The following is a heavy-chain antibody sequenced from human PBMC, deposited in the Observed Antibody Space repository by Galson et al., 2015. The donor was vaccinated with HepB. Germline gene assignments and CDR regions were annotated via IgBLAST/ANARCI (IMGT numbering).Heavy chain of an antibody. V-gene: IGHV1-69*02. Sequence: SVKVSCKASGGTFSSYTISWVRQAPGQGLEWMGRIIPILGIANYAQKFQGRVTITADKSTSTAYMELSSLRSEDTAVYYCAAGYGGYCSSTSCYMLDYWGQGTLVTVSS. J-gene: IGHJ4*02. CDR3: AAGYGGYCSSTSCYMLDY. CDR1: GGTFSSYT. D-gene: IGHD2-2*02. CDR2: IIPILGIA.